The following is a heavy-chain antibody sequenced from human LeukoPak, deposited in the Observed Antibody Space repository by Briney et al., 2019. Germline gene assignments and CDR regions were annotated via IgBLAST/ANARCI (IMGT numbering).Heavy chain of an antibody. CDR2: LGFDGNNK. D-gene: IGHD1-7*01. V-gene: IGHV3-30*02. CDR1: GFTVSSYG. J-gene: IGHJ5*02. Sequence: GGSLRLSCAVSGFTVSSYGMHWVRQAPGKGLEGVAYLGFDGNNKYYAESVKGRFTISRDNSKNTLYLQMNSLRAEDTAVYYCAKSDVGTHNWFDPWGQGTLVTVSS. CDR3: AKSDVGTHNWFDP.